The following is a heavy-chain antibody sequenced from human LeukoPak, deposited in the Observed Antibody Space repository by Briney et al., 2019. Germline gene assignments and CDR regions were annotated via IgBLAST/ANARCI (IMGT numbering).Heavy chain of an antibody. Sequence: PGGSLRLSCAASGFTFSSSWMQWVRQAPGQGLVWVSRINSDESVTTYTNSVKGRFTISRDNAKNTLYLQMNSLRAVDTAMYYCVRSRFTTSSFDYWGQGTLSPSPQ. V-gene: IGHV3-74*03. CDR2: INSDESVT. CDR3: VRSRFTTSSFDY. CDR1: GFTFSSSW. J-gene: IGHJ4*02. D-gene: IGHD2-2*01.